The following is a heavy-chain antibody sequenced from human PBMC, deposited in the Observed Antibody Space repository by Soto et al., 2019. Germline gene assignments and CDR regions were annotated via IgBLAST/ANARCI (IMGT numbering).Heavy chain of an antibody. Sequence: GGSLRLSCAASGFTFSSYGMHWVRQGPGKGLEWVAVISYDGSNKYYADTVKGRFTISRDNSKNTLYLQMNSLRAEDTAVYYCAKDLVRGVIISPDTDYYYYYGMDVWGQGTTVTVSS. CDR1: GFTFSSYG. CDR2: ISYDGSNK. V-gene: IGHV3-30*18. J-gene: IGHJ6*02. D-gene: IGHD3-10*01. CDR3: AKDLVRGVIISPDTDYYYYYGMDV.